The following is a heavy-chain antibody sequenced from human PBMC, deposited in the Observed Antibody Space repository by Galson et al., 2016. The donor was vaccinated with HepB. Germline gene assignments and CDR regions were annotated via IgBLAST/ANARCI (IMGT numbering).Heavy chain of an antibody. CDR2: ISGSGGST. Sequence: SLRLSCAASGPTFSSYAMNWVRQAPGKGLEWGSSISGSGGSTYYADPVKGRFTISTDNSKNTLYLQMNSLRAEDTALYYCAKNSSAYYYVSFYYYAMDVWGQGTTVTVSS. CDR1: GPTFSSYA. V-gene: IGHV3-23*01. CDR3: AKNSSAYYYVSFYYYAMDV. J-gene: IGHJ6*02. D-gene: IGHD3-22*01.